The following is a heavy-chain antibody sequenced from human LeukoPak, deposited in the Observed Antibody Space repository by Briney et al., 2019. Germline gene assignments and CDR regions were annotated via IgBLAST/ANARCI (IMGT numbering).Heavy chain of an antibody. D-gene: IGHD5-24*01. CDR2: IYPGDSDT. CDR1: GYSFTSYW. Sequence: RHRESLTISCMGSGYSFTSYWIGWVRQMPGKGLEWMGVIYPGDSDTRYSPSFQGQVTISADKSISTAYLQWSSLKASDTAMYYCARRGRDGYELSGLDYWGQGTLVTVSS. V-gene: IGHV5-51*01. CDR3: ARRGRDGYELSGLDY. J-gene: IGHJ4*02.